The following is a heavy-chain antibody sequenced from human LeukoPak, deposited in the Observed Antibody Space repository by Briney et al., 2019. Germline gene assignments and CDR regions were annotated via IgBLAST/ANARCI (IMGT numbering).Heavy chain of an antibody. Sequence: ASVKVSCKASGYMFTGYFMHWVRQAPGQGLEWMGIINPSGGSTSYAQKFQGRVTMTRDMSTSTVYMELSSLRSEDTAVYYCAPAVAGSLGFDPWGQGTLVTVSS. D-gene: IGHD6-19*01. CDR2: INPSGGST. J-gene: IGHJ5*02. CDR1: GYMFTGYF. V-gene: IGHV1-46*01. CDR3: APAVAGSLGFDP.